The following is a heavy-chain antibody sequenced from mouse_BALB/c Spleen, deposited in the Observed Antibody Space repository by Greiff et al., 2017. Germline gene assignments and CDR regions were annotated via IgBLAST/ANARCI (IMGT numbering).Heavy chain of an antibody. D-gene: IGHD1-1*01. CDR1: GFTFSSYA. CDR2: ISSGGSYT. J-gene: IGHJ3*01. Sequence: EVQLVESGGGLVKPGGSLKLSCAASGFTFSSYAMSWVRQTPEKRLEWVATISSGGSYTYYPDSVKGRFTISRDNAKNTLYLQMSSLRSEDTAMYYCARRGVEAWFAYWGQGTLVTVSA. V-gene: IGHV5-9-3*01. CDR3: ARRGVEAWFAY.